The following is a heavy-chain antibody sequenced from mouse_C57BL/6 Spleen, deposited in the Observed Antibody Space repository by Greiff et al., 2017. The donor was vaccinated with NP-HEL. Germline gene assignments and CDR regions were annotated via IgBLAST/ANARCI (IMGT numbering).Heavy chain of an antibody. CDR2: ISSGGSYT. V-gene: IGHV5-6*01. D-gene: IGHD2-3*01. J-gene: IGHJ1*03. Sequence: EVKLVESGGDLVKPGGSLKLSCAASGFTFSSYGMSWVRQTPDKRLEWVATISSGGSYTYYPDSVQGRFTISRDNAKNTLYLQMSSLKSEDTAMYYCANFYDGYPYWYFDVWGTGTTVTVSS. CDR1: GFTFSSYG. CDR3: ANFYDGYPYWYFDV.